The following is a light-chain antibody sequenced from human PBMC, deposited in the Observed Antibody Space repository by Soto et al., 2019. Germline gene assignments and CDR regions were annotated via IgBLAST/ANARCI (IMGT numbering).Light chain of an antibody. CDR1: QSVSSY. V-gene: IGKV3-11*01. J-gene: IGKJ2*01. Sequence: EIVLTQSPATLSLSPGERATLSCRASQSVSSYLAWYQLKPGQAPRLLIYDASNRATGIPARFSGSGSGTDVTLTISSLEPEDFAVYYCQQRSNWPYTFGQGTKLEIK. CDR3: QQRSNWPYT. CDR2: DAS.